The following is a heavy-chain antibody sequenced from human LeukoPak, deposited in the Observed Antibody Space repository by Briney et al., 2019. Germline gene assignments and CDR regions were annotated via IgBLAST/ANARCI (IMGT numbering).Heavy chain of an antibody. CDR3: ARGVGASSHLYNWFDP. J-gene: IGHJ5*02. CDR2: IIPIFGTA. D-gene: IGHD1-26*01. Sequence: GASVKVSCKASGGTFSSYAISWVRQAPGQGLEWMGGIIPIFGTANYAQKFQGRVTITADESTSTAYMELSSLRSEDTAVYYCARGVGASSHLYNWFDPWGQGTLVTVSS. V-gene: IGHV1-69*13. CDR1: GGTFSSYA.